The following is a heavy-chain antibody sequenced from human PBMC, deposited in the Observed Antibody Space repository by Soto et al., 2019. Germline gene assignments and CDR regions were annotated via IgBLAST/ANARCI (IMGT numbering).Heavy chain of an antibody. Sequence: QVFLVQSGAEVKKPGASVKVSCKTSGYTFTTYYMHWVRQAPGQGLEWMGVINPSDGSTYSAQKFQGRVTMTRDTSTSTVYLELSSPRAEDSAMYYCVRDRFGYGDSGDWGQGTLVTVSS. CDR3: VRDRFGYGDSGD. V-gene: IGHV1-46*01. J-gene: IGHJ4*02. D-gene: IGHD4-17*01. CDR2: INPSDGST. CDR1: GYTFTTYY.